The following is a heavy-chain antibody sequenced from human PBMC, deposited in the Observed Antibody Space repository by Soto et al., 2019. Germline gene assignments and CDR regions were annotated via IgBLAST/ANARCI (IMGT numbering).Heavy chain of an antibody. J-gene: IGHJ4*02. CDR2: IWNDGTTE. Sequence: QVQLVESGGRVVQPGKSLRLSCSVSGLTFSDYGVHWVRRAPGKGLEWVALIWNDGTTEYYIDSVKGRFTISRDNSKNMLYLQMNNLGAEDTAVYYCARGVHGESDDFWRGSLGNWGQGTLVTVSS. D-gene: IGHD3-3*01. V-gene: IGHV3-33*01. CDR3: ARGVHGESDDFWRGSLGN. CDR1: GLTFSDYG.